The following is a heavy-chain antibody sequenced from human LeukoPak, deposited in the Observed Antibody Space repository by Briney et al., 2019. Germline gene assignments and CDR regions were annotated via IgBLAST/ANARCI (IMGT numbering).Heavy chain of an antibody. CDR3: ATKIDILTASGLGPHIPHYFDY. Sequence: SVKVSCKTSGGTFTTYAISWVRQAPGQGLEWMGGIIPISGTTNYAQKSQGRVTITADESTDTAYMELSSLRSEDTAVYYCATKIDILTASGLGPHIPHYFDYWGQGTMVTVSS. J-gene: IGHJ4*02. V-gene: IGHV1-69*13. D-gene: IGHD3-9*01. CDR2: IIPISGTT. CDR1: GGTFTTYA.